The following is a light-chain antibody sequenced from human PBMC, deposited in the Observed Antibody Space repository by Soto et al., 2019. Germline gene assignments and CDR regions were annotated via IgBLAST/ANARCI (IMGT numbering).Light chain of an antibody. CDR1: QGISNY. CDR3: HNYNSGPRT. Sequence: DIQMTQSPATLSASVGHRVTITCRASQGISNYLAWYQQKPGKAPKLLIYASSTLQSGVPSRFSGSGSGTEFTLTISSLQPEDVATYYCHNYNSGPRTFGQGTKVDIK. J-gene: IGKJ1*01. CDR2: ASS. V-gene: IGKV1-27*01.